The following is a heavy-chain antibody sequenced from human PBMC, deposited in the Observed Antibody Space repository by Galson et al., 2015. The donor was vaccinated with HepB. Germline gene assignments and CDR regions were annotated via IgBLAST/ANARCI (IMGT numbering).Heavy chain of an antibody. Sequence: SLRLSCAASGFTFSSYEMNWVRRAPGKGLEWVSYISSSGSTIYYADSVKGRFTISRDNAKNSLYLQMNSLRAEDTAVYYCARVLWGTVTTMDYWGQGTLVTVSS. V-gene: IGHV3-48*03. D-gene: IGHD4-17*01. CDR3: ARVLWGTVTTMDY. J-gene: IGHJ4*02. CDR2: ISSSGSTI. CDR1: GFTFSSYE.